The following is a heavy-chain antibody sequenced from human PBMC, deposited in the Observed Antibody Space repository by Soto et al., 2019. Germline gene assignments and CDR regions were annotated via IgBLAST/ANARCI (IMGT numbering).Heavy chain of an antibody. Sequence: GFTFSSYAMSWVRQAPGKGLEWVSAISTSGDGTYYADSVKGRFTISRDNSKNTLYLQMDSLRAEDTAVYYCAKDRPSSSSSKMDVWGEGTTVTVSS. CDR2: ISTSGDGT. D-gene: IGHD6-6*01. CDR1: GFTFSSYA. V-gene: IGHV3-23*01. J-gene: IGHJ6*04. CDR3: AKDRPSSSSSKMDV.